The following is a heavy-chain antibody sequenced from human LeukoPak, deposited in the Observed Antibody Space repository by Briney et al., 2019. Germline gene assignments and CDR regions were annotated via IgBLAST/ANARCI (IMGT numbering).Heavy chain of an antibody. CDR2: TIPIFGTA. CDR3: ARGNSYYDFWSGYPTSDYYMDV. J-gene: IGHJ6*03. CDR1: GGTFSSYA. D-gene: IGHD3-3*01. V-gene: IGHV1-69*13. Sequence: SVKVSCTASGGTFSSYAISWVRQAPGQGLEWMGGTIPIFGTANYAQKFQGRVTITADESTSTAYMELSSLRSEDTAVYYCARGNSYYDFWSGYPTSDYYMDVWGKGTTVTVSS.